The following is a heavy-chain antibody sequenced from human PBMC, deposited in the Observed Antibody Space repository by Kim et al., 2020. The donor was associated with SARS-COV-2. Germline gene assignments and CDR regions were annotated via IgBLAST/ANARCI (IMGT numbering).Heavy chain of an antibody. CDR1: GGSFSGYY. CDR3: ARAPYDILTGLGFDY. CDR2: INHSGST. V-gene: IGHV4-34*01. Sequence: SETLSLTCAVYGGSFSGYYWSWIRQPPGKGLEWIGEINHSGSTNYNPSLKSRVTISVDTSKNQFSLKLSSVTAADTAVYYCARAPYDILTGLGFDYWGQGTLVTVSS. J-gene: IGHJ4*02. D-gene: IGHD3-9*01.